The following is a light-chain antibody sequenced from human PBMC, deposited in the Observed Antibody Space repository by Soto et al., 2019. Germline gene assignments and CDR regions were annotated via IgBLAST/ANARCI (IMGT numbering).Light chain of an antibody. CDR2: QTP. CDR3: QQFDDSVT. J-gene: IGKJ5*01. Sequence: EIVLTQSPATLSSFPGDRVTLSCRASQYINTRLAWYQHRPGQAPRLLIYQTPIRAAGIPARFSGSGSGTDFTLTISRLEPEDSAVYYCQQFDDSVTFGQGTRLEIK. CDR1: QYINTR. V-gene: IGKV3D-11*03.